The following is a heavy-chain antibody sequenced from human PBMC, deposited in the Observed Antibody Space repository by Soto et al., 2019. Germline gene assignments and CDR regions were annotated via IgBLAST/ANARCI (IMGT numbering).Heavy chain of an antibody. D-gene: IGHD1-7*01. CDR1: GGSFPGNNW. CDR2: IYRTGST. Sequence: SETLSLTCAVSGGSFPGNNWWLGVRHPPERGLGWIGEIYRTGSTNYNPSLKSRVTISLDKSENQFSLKVTSLTAADTAVYYCASRDPGTSVDYWGQGTLVTVSS. J-gene: IGHJ4*02. V-gene: IGHV4-4*02. CDR3: ASRDPGTSVDY.